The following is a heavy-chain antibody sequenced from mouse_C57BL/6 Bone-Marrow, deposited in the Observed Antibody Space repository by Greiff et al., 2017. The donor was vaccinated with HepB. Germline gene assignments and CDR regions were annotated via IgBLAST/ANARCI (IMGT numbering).Heavy chain of an antibody. V-gene: IGHV6-3*01. CDR3: TGEARRAMDY. J-gene: IGHJ4*01. CDR2: IRLKSDNYAT. Sequence: EVKLQESGGGLVQPGGSMKLSCVASGFTFSNYWMNWVRQSPEKGLEWVAQIRLKSDNYATHYAESVKGRFTISRDYSKSSVYLQMNNLRAEDTGIYYCTGEARRAMDYWGQGTSVTVSS. CDR1: GFTFSNYW.